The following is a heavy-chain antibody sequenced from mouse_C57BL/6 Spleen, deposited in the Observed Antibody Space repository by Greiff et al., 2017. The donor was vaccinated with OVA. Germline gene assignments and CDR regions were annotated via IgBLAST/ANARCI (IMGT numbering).Heavy chain of an antibody. CDR2: IYPGSGNT. CDR1: GYTFTDYY. Sequence: QVQLQQSGAELVRPGASVKLSCKASGYTFTDYYINWVKQRPGQGLEWIARIYPGSGNTYYNEKFKGQATLTAEKSSSTAYMQLSSLTSEDSAVYFCASYYGSSYDAMDYWGQGTSVTVSS. V-gene: IGHV1-76*01. CDR3: ASYYGSSYDAMDY. J-gene: IGHJ4*01. D-gene: IGHD1-1*01.